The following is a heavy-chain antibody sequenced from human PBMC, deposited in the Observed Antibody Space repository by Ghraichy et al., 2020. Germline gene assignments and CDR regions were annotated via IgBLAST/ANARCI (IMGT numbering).Heavy chain of an antibody. Sequence: SQTLSLTCAVYGGSFSGYYWSWIRQPPGKGLEWIGEINHSGSTNYNPSLKSRVTISVDTSKNQFSLKLSSVTAADTAVYYCAMSSTQWLVGGNGYYYYGMDVWGQGTTVTVSS. D-gene: IGHD6-19*01. J-gene: IGHJ6*02. CDR3: AMSSTQWLVGGNGYYYYGMDV. CDR1: GGSFSGYY. CDR2: INHSGST. V-gene: IGHV4-34*01.